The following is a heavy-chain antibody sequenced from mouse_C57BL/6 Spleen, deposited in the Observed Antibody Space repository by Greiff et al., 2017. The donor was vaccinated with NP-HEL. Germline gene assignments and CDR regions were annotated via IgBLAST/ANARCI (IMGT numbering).Heavy chain of an antibody. Sequence: QVQLKQSGAELVRPGTSVKVSCKASGYAFTNYLIEWVKQRPGQGLEWIGVINPGSGGTNYNEKFKGTATLTADKSSSTAYMQLSSLTSEDSAVYFCATYYYGSSPFDYWGQGTTLTVSS. V-gene: IGHV1-54*01. J-gene: IGHJ2*01. CDR1: GYAFTNYL. D-gene: IGHD1-1*01. CDR2: INPGSGGT. CDR3: ATYYYGSSPFDY.